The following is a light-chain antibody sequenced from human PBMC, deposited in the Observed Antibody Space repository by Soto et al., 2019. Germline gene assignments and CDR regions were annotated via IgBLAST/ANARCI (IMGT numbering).Light chain of an antibody. CDR2: ANN. CDR1: NSNIGADYD. V-gene: IGLV1-40*01. Sequence: QSVLTQPPSVSGAPGQRVTISCTGTNSNIGADYDVHWYQHLPGTAPTLLLYANNNRPSGVPDRFSGSRSGPSASLAITGLQADDEADYFCQSYDTTLSGWVFGGGTKLTVL. CDR3: QSYDTTLSGWV. J-gene: IGLJ3*02.